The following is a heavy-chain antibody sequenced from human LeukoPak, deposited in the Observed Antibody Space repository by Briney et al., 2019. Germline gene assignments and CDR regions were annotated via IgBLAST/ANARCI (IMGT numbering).Heavy chain of an antibody. Sequence: ASVKVSCKASGYTFTGYYMHWVRQAPRQGLEWMRWINPNSGGTNYAQKFQGRITMTTDTSITTAYMELSRLRSDDTAVYYCARDRDYYDSSGYFPLDYWGQGTLVTVSS. J-gene: IGHJ4*02. V-gene: IGHV1-2*02. CDR3: ARDRDYYDSSGYFPLDY. CDR1: GYTFTGYY. D-gene: IGHD3-22*01. CDR2: INPNSGGT.